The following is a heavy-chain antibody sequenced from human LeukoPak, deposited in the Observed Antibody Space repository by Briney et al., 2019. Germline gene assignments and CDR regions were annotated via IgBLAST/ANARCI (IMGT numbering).Heavy chain of an antibody. J-gene: IGHJ4*02. CDR3: ARGGHRGYIYGHHDY. Sequence: ASVKVSCKASGYTFTSYGLSWVRQAPGQGLEWMGWISAYNGNTKYAQRLQGRVTMTTDTSTSTAYMELRSLRSDDTAVYYCARGGHRGYIYGHHDYWGQGTLVTVSS. CDR2: ISAYNGNT. V-gene: IGHV1-18*01. D-gene: IGHD5-18*01. CDR1: GYTFTSYG.